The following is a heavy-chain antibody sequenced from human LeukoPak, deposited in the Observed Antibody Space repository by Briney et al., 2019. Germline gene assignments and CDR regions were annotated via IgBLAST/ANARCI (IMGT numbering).Heavy chain of an antibody. CDR3: ARDRVGQAFDY. CDR2: IHYSGST. V-gene: IGHV4-59*12. CDR1: GGSISSYY. Sequence: PSETLSLTCTVSGGSISSYYWSWIRQPPGKGLEWIGYIHYSGSTNYNPSLKSRVTISVDTSKNQFSLKLSSVTAADTAVYYCARDRVGQAFDYWGQGTLVTVSS. J-gene: IGHJ4*02.